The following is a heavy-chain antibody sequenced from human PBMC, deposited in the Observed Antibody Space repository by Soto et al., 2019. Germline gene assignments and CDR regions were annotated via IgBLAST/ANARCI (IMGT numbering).Heavy chain of an antibody. J-gene: IGHJ4*01. V-gene: IGHV1-3*04. Sequence: ASVKVSFKASGYTFTTYAIHWVRQAPRQGLEWMGWINTGNGNTKFSQKFQGRVTITSDTSATTAYMELSSLTSEDTAIYYCARDLTTVTHPFDYWGQGTPVTVSS. CDR3: ARDLTTVTHPFDY. D-gene: IGHD4-17*01. CDR2: INTGNGNT. CDR1: GYTFTTYA.